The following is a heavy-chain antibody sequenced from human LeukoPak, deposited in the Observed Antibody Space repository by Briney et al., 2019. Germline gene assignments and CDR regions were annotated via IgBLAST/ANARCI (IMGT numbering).Heavy chain of an antibody. CDR1: GGSFSGYY. J-gene: IGHJ1*01. CDR2: INHSGST. Sequence: SETLSLTCTVYGGSFSGYYWSWIRQPPGKGLEWIGDINHSGSTNYNPSLKSRVTISVDTSKNQFSLKLSSVTAADTAVYYCARVRISGVNRRAGLGYFQHWGQGTLVTVSS. V-gene: IGHV4-34*01. D-gene: IGHD2-15*01. CDR3: ARVRISGVNRRAGLGYFQH.